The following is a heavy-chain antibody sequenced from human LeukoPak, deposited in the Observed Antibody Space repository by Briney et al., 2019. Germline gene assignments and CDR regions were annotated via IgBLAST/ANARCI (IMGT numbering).Heavy chain of an antibody. CDR3: VRVINFYDSSGYGNYFNY. Sequence: GGSLRLSCAASGFTFSSYWMSWVRQAPGKGLEWVANIKQDGSEKYYVDSVKGRFTISRDNAKNSLYLQMNSLRAEDTAVYYCVRVINFYDSSGYGNYFNYWGQGTLVTVSS. J-gene: IGHJ4*02. CDR1: GFTFSSYW. V-gene: IGHV3-7*03. CDR2: IKQDGSEK. D-gene: IGHD3-22*01.